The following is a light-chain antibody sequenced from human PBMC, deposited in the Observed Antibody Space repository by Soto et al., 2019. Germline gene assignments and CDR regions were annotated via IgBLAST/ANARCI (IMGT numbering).Light chain of an antibody. V-gene: IGKV1-5*01. CDR2: EAS. CDR1: QSINGW. CDR3: KQYDTYST. J-gene: IGKJ4*01. Sequence: DIQMTQSPSTLSASVGDRVTITCRAGQSINGWLAWYQQKSGKAPKLLISEASNLDSGVPSRFSGSGSGTEYVLTISSLQPEDFATYYCKQYDTYSTFGGGTRVE.